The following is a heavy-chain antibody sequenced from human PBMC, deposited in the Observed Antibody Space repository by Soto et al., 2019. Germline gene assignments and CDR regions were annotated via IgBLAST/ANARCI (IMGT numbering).Heavy chain of an antibody. CDR2: ISSSGSTI. Sequence: GGSLRLSCAASGFTFSAYYMSWIRQAPGKGLEWVSYISSSGSTIYYADSVKGRFTISRDNAKTSLYLQMNSLRAEDTAVYYCVDVTKGDNWSGYGMDVLGQGTTVTVSS. J-gene: IGHJ6*02. CDR3: VDVTKGDNWSGYGMDV. V-gene: IGHV3-11*01. CDR1: GFTFSAYY. D-gene: IGHD3-3*01.